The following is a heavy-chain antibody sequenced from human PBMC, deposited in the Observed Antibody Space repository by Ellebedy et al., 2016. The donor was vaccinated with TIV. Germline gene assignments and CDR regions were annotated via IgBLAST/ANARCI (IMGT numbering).Heavy chain of an antibody. D-gene: IGHD2-2*01. CDR2: INAGNGNT. Sequence: GGSLRLSCAASGFTFTSYAMHWVRQAPGQRLEWMGWINAGNGNTKYSQKFQGRVTITRDTSASTAYMELSSLRSEDTAVYYCATGSAFNLFSWGQGTLVTVSS. J-gene: IGHJ4*02. CDR1: GFTFTSYA. CDR3: ATGSAFNLFS. V-gene: IGHV1-3*01.